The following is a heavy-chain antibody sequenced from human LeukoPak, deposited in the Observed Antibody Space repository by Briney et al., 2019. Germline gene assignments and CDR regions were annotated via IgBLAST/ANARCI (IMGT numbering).Heavy chain of an antibody. Sequence: GGSLRLSCAASGITFDDYAMHWVRQAPGKGLEWVSLISGDGGSTYYADSVKGRFTISRDNSKNSLYLQMNSLGTEDTALYYCAKGFSVLASNHYYYYYGMDVWAKGPRSPSP. CDR1: GITFDDYA. CDR3: AKGFSVLASNHYYYYYGMDV. D-gene: IGHD3-3*01. J-gene: IGHJ6*02. V-gene: IGHV3-43*02. CDR2: ISGDGGST.